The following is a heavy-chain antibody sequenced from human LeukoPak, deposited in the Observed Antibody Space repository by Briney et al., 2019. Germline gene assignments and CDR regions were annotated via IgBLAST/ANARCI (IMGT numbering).Heavy chain of an antibody. CDR3: ARSGGVVPAAINYFDY. Sequence: GGSLRLSCAASGFTFSSYGMHWVRQAPGKGLEWVAVIWYDGSNKYYADSVKGRFTISRDNSKNTLYLQMKSLRAEDTAVYYCARSGGVVPAAINYFDYWGQGTLVTVSS. V-gene: IGHV3-33*01. D-gene: IGHD2-2*01. CDR1: GFTFSSYG. J-gene: IGHJ4*02. CDR2: IWYDGSNK.